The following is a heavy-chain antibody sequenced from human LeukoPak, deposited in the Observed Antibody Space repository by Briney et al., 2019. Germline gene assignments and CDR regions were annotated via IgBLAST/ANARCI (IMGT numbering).Heavy chain of an antibody. J-gene: IGHJ6*03. CDR1: GFSVGNKY. CDR3: ARGGPSTTVTTSYSFFYMDV. CDR2: IYSDGYT. Sequence: PGGSLRLSCAASGFSVGNKYMNWVRQAPGKGLEWVSVIYSDGYTYYAESVEGRFTISRDNFKNTLYVQMNSLSVEDTAVYYCARGGPSTTVTTSYSFFYMDVWGKGTTVTVSS. V-gene: IGHV3-53*01. D-gene: IGHD4-17*01.